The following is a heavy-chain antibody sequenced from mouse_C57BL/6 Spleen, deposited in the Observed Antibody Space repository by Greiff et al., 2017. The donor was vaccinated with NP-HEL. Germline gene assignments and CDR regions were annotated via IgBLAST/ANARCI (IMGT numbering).Heavy chain of an antibody. CDR1: GYTFTDYN. V-gene: IGHV1-22*01. CDR3: ARNPKFITAPHFDY. J-gene: IGHJ2*01. CDR2: INPNNGGT. D-gene: IGHD1-1*01. Sequence: EVKLQESGPELVKPGASVKMSCKASGYTFTDYNMHWVKQSPGKSLEWIGYINPNNGGTSYNQKFKGKATLTVNKSSSTAYMELRSLTSEDSAVYYCARNPKFITAPHFDYWGKGTTLTVSS.